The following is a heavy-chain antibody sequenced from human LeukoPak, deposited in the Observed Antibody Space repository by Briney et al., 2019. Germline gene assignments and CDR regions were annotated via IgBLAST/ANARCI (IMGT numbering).Heavy chain of an antibody. CDR3: ARNQLLSRYYFDY. J-gene: IGHJ4*02. CDR2: IKQDGSEK. Sequence: PGGSLRLSCAASGFTFSNYWMSWVRQAPGKGLEWVANIKQDGSEKFYVDSVKGRFTISRDNAKNSLYLQMNSLRAEDTAAYYCARNQLLSRYYFDYWGQGTLVTVSS. CDR1: GFTFSNYW. D-gene: IGHD2-2*01. V-gene: IGHV3-7*01.